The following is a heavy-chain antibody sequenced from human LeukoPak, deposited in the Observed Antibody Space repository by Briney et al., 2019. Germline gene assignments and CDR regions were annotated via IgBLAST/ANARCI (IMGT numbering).Heavy chain of an antibody. Sequence: RGGSLRLSCAASRFTFSNYAMCWVRQAPGKGLEWVSAISKSGSTFYADSAKGRFTISRDNSRNTLYLQMDSLRADDTAVYYCAKAWTGFGGDVWGQGTTVTVSS. CDR1: RFTFSNYA. J-gene: IGHJ6*02. V-gene: IGHV3-23*01. CDR3: AKAWTGFGGDV. CDR2: ISKSGST. D-gene: IGHD3-3*01.